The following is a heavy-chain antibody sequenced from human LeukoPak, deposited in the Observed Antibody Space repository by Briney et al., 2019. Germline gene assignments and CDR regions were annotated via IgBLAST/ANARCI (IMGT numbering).Heavy chain of an antibody. Sequence: SETLSLTCAVYGGSFSGYYWSWIRQPPGKGLEWIGEINHSGSTNYNPSLKSRVTISVDTSKNQFSLKLSSVTAADTAVYYCAREIPGAVFDYWGQGTLATVSS. CDR2: INHSGST. CDR3: AREIPGAVFDY. V-gene: IGHV4-34*09. CDR1: GGSFSGYY. D-gene: IGHD1-14*01. J-gene: IGHJ4*02.